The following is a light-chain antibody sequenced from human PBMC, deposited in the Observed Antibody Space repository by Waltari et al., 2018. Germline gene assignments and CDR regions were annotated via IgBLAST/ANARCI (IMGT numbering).Light chain of an antibody. J-gene: IGKJ5*01. CDR1: QSSSDY. CDR2: AAS. CDR3: QQSYS. V-gene: IGKV1-39*01. Sequence: IQITQSPSPLSASVGDRVTITCRASQSSSDYLNWYQPKPGKAPKLLIYAASTLQSGVPSRFSGSGSGTEFALTISSLQPEDFATYYCQQSYSFGQGTRLEIK.